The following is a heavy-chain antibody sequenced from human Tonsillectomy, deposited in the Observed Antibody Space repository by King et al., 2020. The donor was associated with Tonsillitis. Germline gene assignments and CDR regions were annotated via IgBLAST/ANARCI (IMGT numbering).Heavy chain of an antibody. CDR1: GYTFTNYQ. Sequence: QLVQSGAEVKKPGASVKVSCKASGYTFTNYQMHWVRQAPGQGLEWMGISKSSGGSTTYAQKFQGRVTMTRDTSTSTVYMELSSLRSDDTAVYYCARSVAVAGIPDALYIWGQGTMVTVSS. D-gene: IGHD6-19*01. CDR3: ARSVAVAGIPDALYI. CDR2: SKSSGGST. J-gene: IGHJ3*02. V-gene: IGHV1-46*01.